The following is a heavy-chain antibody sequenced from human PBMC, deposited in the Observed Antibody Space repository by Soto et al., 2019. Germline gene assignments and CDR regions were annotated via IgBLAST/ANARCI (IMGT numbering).Heavy chain of an antibody. CDR1: GYAFTTYG. CDR2: IIANNGNT. V-gene: IGHV1-18*01. J-gene: IGHJ4*02. D-gene: IGHD1-1*01. CDR3: ARGRYGDY. Sequence: QVHLVQSGAEVKKPGASVKVSCKGSGYAFTTYGITWVRQAPGQGLEWMGWIIANNGNTNYAQKLQCRVTVTRDTSTSTAYMEMRSLRPDDTAVYYCARGRYGDYWGQGDLVTVSS.